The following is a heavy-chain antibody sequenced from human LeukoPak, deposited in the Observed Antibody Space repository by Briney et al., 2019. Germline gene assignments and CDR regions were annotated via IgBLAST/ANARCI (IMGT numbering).Heavy chain of an antibody. J-gene: IGHJ4*02. Sequence: GGSLRLSCAASGFTFSRYSMNWVRQAPGKGLEWGSFISISSSTIYYADSVKGRLTISRENEKNSLYLQMNSLRAEDTAVYYCARDRGGSYSAIDYWGQGTLVTVSS. CDR3: ARDRGGSYSAIDY. CDR2: ISISSSTI. D-gene: IGHD1-26*01. V-gene: IGHV3-48*04. CDR1: GFTFSRYS.